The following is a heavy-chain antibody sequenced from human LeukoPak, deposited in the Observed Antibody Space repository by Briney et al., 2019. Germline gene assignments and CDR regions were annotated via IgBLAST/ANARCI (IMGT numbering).Heavy chain of an antibody. CDR3: ARGTGLRSNYFDY. CDR1: GFTFSSYS. Sequence: GSLRLSCAASGFTFSSYSMNWVRQAPGKGLEWVSYISSSSSTIYYADSVKGRFTISRDNAKNSLYLQMNSLRAEDTAVYYCARGTGLRSNYFDYWGQGTLVTVSS. CDR2: ISSSSSTI. J-gene: IGHJ4*02. D-gene: IGHD5-12*01. V-gene: IGHV3-48*01.